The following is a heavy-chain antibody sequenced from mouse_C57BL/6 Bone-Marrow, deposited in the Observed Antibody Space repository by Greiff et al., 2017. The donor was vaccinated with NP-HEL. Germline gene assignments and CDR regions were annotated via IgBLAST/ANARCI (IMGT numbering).Heavy chain of an antibody. CDR3: ATLPDYYAMDY. Sequence: EVNLVESGGGLVKPGGSLKLSCAASGFTFSDYGMHWVRQAPEKGLEWVAYISSGSSTIYYADTVKGRFTISRDNAKNTLFLQMTSLRSEDTAMYYCATLPDYYAMDYWGQGTSVTVSS. CDR2: ISSGSSTI. V-gene: IGHV5-17*01. J-gene: IGHJ4*01. CDR1: GFTFSDYG.